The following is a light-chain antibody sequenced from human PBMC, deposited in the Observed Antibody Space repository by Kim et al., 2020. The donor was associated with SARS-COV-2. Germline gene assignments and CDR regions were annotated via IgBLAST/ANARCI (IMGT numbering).Light chain of an antibody. CDR3: CCRASSDPWV. V-gene: IGLV3-19*01. CDR2: DHN. J-gene: IGLJ3*02. Sequence: SSELTQDPAVSVALGQTVRITCQGDSLRKYPASWYQQKPGQAPILVIHDHNNLRPSVLPDRFSGAISGNTAFLTITVAQVDDDATYYCCCRASSDPWVFG. CDR1: SLRKYP.